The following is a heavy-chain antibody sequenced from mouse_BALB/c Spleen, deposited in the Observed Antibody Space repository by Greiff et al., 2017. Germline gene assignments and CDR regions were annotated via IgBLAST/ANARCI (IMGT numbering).Heavy chain of an antibody. J-gene: IGHJ3*01. CDR1: GYSITSDYA. CDR3: AAYYRYDKAY. D-gene: IGHD2-14*01. V-gene: IGHV3-2*02. Sequence: EVKLVESGPGLVKPSQSLSLTCTVTGYSITSDYAWNWIRQFPGNKLEWMGYISYSGSTSYNPSLKSRISITRDTSKNQFFLQLNSVTTEDTATYYCAAYYRYDKAYWGQGTLVTVSA. CDR2: ISYSGST.